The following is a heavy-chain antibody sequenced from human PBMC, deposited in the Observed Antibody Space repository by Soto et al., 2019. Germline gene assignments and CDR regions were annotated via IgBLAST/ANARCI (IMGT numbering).Heavy chain of an antibody. Sequence: QVQLVQSGAEVKKPGASVKVSCKASGYTFTSYGISWVRQAPGQGLEWMGWVSAYTGNTNYAQHLQGRVTMTTDTYTTTAYVELRSLRSDDTAVYYCARFQVVTPLDYWGQGTLVTVSS. J-gene: IGHJ4*02. CDR3: ARFQVVTPLDY. CDR1: GYTFTSYG. V-gene: IGHV1-18*01. D-gene: IGHD2-21*02. CDR2: VSAYTGNT.